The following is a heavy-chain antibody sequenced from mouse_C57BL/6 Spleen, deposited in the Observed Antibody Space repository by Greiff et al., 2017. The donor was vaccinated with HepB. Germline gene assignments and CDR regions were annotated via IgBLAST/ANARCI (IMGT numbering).Heavy chain of an antibody. D-gene: IGHD4-1*01. J-gene: IGHJ1*03. CDR3: ARSHWDVWYFDV. Sequence: VQLKQSGPELVKPGASVKISCKASGYSFTGYYMNWVKQSPEKSLEWIGEINPSTGGTTYNQKFKAKATLTVDKSSSTAYMQLKSLTSEDSAVYYCARSHWDVWYFDVWGTGTTVTVSS. CDR1: GYSFTGYY. V-gene: IGHV1-42*01. CDR2: INPSTGGT.